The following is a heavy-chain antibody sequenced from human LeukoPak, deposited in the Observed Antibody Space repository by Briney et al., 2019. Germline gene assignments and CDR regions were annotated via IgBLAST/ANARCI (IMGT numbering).Heavy chain of an antibody. D-gene: IGHD6-13*01. J-gene: IGHJ4*02. CDR1: GGSFSGYY. CDR3: ARGPYSSPTQY. V-gene: IGHV4-34*01. CDR2: INHSGST. Sequence: PSETLSLTCAVYGGSFSGYYWSWIRQPPGKGLEWIGEINHSGSTNYNLSLKSRVTISVDTSKNQFSLKLSSVTAADTAVYYCARGPYSSPTQYWGQGTLVTVSS.